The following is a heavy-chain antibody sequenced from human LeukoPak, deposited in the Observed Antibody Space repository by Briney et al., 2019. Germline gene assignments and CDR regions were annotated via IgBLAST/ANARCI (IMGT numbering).Heavy chain of an antibody. Sequence: PSETLSLTCTVSGGSISSYYWSWIRQPPGKGLEWIGYIYYSGSTNYNPSLKSRVTISVDTSKNQFSLKLSSVTAADTAVYYCARRGGGYSSGAPPFDYWGQGTLVTVSS. CDR1: GGSISSYY. D-gene: IGHD2-15*01. CDR3: ARRGGGYSSGAPPFDY. CDR2: IYYSGST. V-gene: IGHV4-59*12. J-gene: IGHJ4*02.